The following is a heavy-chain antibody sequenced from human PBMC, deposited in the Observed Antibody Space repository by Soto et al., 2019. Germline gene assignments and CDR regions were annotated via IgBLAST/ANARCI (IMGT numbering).Heavy chain of an antibody. CDR3: ARDKARGSGHFDP. D-gene: IGHD6-19*01. CDR2: IKQDGSEK. J-gene: IGHJ5*02. V-gene: IGHV3-7*01. CDR1: GFTFSSYW. Sequence: EVQLVESGGGLVQPGGSLRLSCAASGFTFSSYWMSWVRQAPGKGLEWVANIKQDGSEKYYVDSVKGRFTISRDNAKNSLYLQMNSLRAEDTAVYYCARDKARGSGHFDPWGQGTLVTVSS.